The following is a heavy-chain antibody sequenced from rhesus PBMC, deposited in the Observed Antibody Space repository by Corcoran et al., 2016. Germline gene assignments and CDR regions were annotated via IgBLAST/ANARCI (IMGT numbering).Heavy chain of an antibody. Sequence: QVQLQESGPGVVKPSETLSLTCAVSGGSISSGYDWSWIRQLPGKGLEWIGYIYGSSGSTHYNPSLKNRVTISKDASKNQFSLKLSSVTAADTAVYYCASTSKGGYFDYWGQGVLVTVSS. CDR2: IYGSSGST. CDR1: GGSISSGYD. J-gene: IGHJ4*01. V-gene: IGHV4-76*01. CDR3: ASTSKGGYFDY.